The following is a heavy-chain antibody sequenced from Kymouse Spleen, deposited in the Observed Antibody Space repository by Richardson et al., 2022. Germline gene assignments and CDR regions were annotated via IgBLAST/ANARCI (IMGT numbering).Heavy chain of an antibody. Sequence: QVQLVESGGGVVQPGRSLRLSCAASGFTFSSYGMHWVRQAPGKGLEWVAVIWYDGSNKYYADSVKGRFTISRDNSKNTLYLQMNSLRAEDTAVYYCAREGAYYGSGSYSGYYYYGMDVWGQGTTVTVSS. CDR3: AREGAYYGSGSYSGYYYYGMDV. D-gene: IGHD3-10*01. J-gene: IGHJ6*02. V-gene: IGHV3-33*01. CDR1: GFTFSSYG. CDR2: IWYDGSNK.